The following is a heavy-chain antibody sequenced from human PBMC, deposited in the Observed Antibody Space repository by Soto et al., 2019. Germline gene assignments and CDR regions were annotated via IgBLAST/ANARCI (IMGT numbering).Heavy chain of an antibody. CDR3: ARSYCGGDCPNNSFDT. CDR1: GYILSSYY. D-gene: IGHD2-21*02. V-gene: IGHV1-46*01. CDR2: INPSGGST. Sequence: QVQLLQSGAEVKKPGASVKVSCKASGYILSSYYMHWVRQAPGQGLEWMGIINPSGGSTTYAQKFQGMVSLIRYTSTSTLYMELSSLRSDDTAMYYCARSYCGGDCPNNSFDTWGQGTLVTVSS. J-gene: IGHJ5*02.